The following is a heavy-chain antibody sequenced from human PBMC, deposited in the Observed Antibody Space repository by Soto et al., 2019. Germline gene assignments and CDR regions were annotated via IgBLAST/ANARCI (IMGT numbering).Heavy chain of an antibody. J-gene: IGHJ5*02. D-gene: IGHD2-15*01. CDR2: IYYSGST. CDR1: GGSVSSGSYY. CDR3: ARAKLSGYCSGGSCYQVRPNWFDP. V-gene: IGHV4-61*01. Sequence: SETLSLTCTVSGGSVSSGSYYWGWIRQPPGKGLEWIGYIYYSGSTNYNPSLKSRVTISVDTSKNQFSLKLSSVTAADAAVYYCARAKLSGYCSGGSCYQVRPNWFDPWGQGTLVTVSS.